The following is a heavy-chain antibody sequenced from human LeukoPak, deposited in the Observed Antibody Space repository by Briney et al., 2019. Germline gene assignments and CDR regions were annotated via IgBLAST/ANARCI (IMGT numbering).Heavy chain of an antibody. D-gene: IGHD3-9*01. Sequence: GGSLRLSCAASGFTFGSYAMSWVRQAPGKGLEWVSAISGSGGSTYYADSVKGRFTISGDNSKNTLYLQMNSLRAEDTAVYYCAKHPSRYDILTGYYPLYYFDYWGQGTLVTVSS. CDR1: GFTFGSYA. J-gene: IGHJ4*02. V-gene: IGHV3-23*01. CDR2: ISGSGGST. CDR3: AKHPSRYDILTGYYPLYYFDY.